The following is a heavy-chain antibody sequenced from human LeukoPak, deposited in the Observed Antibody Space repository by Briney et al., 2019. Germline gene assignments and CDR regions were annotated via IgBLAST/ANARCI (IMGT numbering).Heavy chain of an antibody. Sequence: PGGSLRLSCAASGVMFPSYWMTWVRQAPGKGLEWVANIKQDGSEKYYVDSVKGRFTISRDNAKNSVYLQMNSLRGEDTAVYYCARNHYYVPGSSDTWGQGTIVTVSS. CDR3: ARNHYYVPGSSDT. D-gene: IGHD3-10*01. CDR1: GVMFPSYW. J-gene: IGHJ3*01. CDR2: IKQDGSEK. V-gene: IGHV3-7*02.